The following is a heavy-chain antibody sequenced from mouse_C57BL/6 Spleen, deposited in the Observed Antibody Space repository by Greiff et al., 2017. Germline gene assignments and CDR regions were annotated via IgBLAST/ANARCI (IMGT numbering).Heavy chain of an antibody. Sequence: QVQLQQSGPELVQPGASVKISCKASGYAFSSSWMNWVKQRPGKGLELIGRINPGDGDTNYNGKIKGKATLTADKSSSTAYMQLSSLTSEDAAVYFGARGDTVVEVWGTGTTVTVSS. V-gene: IGHV1-82*01. CDR2: INPGDGDT. CDR1: GYAFSSSW. D-gene: IGHD1-1*01. J-gene: IGHJ1*03. CDR3: ARGDTVVEV.